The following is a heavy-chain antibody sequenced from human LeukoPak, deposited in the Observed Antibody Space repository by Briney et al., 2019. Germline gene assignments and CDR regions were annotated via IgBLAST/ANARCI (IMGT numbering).Heavy chain of an antibody. CDR3: ARSLFIAARLFDY. D-gene: IGHD6-6*01. V-gene: IGHV3-48*01. CDR1: GFTFSSYS. CDR2: ISSSSSTI. J-gene: IGHJ4*02. Sequence: PGGSLGLSCAASGFTFSSYSMNWVRQAPGKGLEWVSYISSSSSTIYYADSVKGRFTISRDNAKNSLYLQMNSLRAEDTAVYYCARSLFIAARLFDYWGQGTLVTVSS.